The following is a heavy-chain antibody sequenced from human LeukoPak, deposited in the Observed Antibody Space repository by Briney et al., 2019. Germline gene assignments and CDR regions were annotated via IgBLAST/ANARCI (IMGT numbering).Heavy chain of an antibody. CDR1: GYTFTSHD. D-gene: IGHD2-2*01. Sequence: ASVKVSCKASGYTFTSHDINWVRQATGQGLEWMGWMNPDSGDSGYAQKFQGRVTMTRDTSISTAYMELSRLRSDDTAVYYCARGYCSSTSCPPPVWFDPWGQGTLVTVSS. V-gene: IGHV1-8*01. CDR2: MNPDSGDS. J-gene: IGHJ5*02. CDR3: ARGYCSSTSCPPPVWFDP.